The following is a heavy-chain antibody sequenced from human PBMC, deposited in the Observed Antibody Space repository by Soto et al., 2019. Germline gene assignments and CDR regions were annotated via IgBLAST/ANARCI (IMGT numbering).Heavy chain of an antibody. J-gene: IGHJ6*01. Sequence: QVQLVESGGGVVQPGRSLRLSCAASGFTFSSYGMHWVRQAPGKGLEWVAVISYDGSNKYYADSVKGRFTISRDNSKNTLYLQMNSLRAEDTAVYYCAKDFATVTSTKNSYYYYYGMDVW. V-gene: IGHV3-30*18. CDR3: AKDFATVTSTKNSYYYYYGMDV. CDR1: GFTFSSYG. CDR2: ISYDGSNK. D-gene: IGHD4-4*01.